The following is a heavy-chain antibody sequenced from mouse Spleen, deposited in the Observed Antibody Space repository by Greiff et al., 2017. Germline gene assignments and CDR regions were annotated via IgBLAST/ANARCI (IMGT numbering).Heavy chain of an antibody. CDR3: ARQGTLGEGFAY. Sequence: DVHLVESGGGLVKPGGSLKLSCAASGFTFSSYAMSWVRQTPEKRLEWVATISSGGSYTYYPDSVKGRFTISRDNAKNTLYLQMSSLRSEDTAMYYCARQGTLGEGFAYWGQGTLVTVSA. CDR2: ISSGGSYT. J-gene: IGHJ3*01. D-gene: IGHD4-1*01. CDR1: GFTFSSYA. V-gene: IGHV5-9-3*01.